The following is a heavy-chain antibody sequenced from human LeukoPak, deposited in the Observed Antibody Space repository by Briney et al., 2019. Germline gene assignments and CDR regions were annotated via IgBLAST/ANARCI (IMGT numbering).Heavy chain of an antibody. Sequence: PGGSLRLSCAASGFTFSSYAMHWVRQAPGKGLEYVSTISSNGGGTYYANSVKGRFTISRDNSKNMLYLQMGSLRAEDMAVYYCARDTSPLYYYYGMDVWGQGTTVTVSS. D-gene: IGHD3-16*01. CDR1: GFTFSSYA. CDR2: ISSNGGGT. CDR3: ARDTSPLYYYYGMDV. V-gene: IGHV3-64*01. J-gene: IGHJ6*02.